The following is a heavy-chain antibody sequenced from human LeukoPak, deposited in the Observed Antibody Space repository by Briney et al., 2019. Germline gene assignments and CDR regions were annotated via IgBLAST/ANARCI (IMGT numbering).Heavy chain of an antibody. Sequence: SQTLSLTCDISGDSVPSNSAAWNWIRQSPSRGLEWLGRTYYRSKWYNDYAVSVKSRIIINPDTSKNQFSLQLNSVTPEDTAIYYCARLAAGAGRPEQIDCWGQGTLVTVPS. CDR3: ARLAAGAGRPEQIDC. J-gene: IGHJ4*02. CDR2: TYYRSKWYN. D-gene: IGHD6-6*01. V-gene: IGHV6-1*01. CDR1: GDSVPSNSAA.